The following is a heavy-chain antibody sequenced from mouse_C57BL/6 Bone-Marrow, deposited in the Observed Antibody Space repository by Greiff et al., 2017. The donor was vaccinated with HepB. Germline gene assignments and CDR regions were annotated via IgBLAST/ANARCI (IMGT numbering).Heavy chain of an antibody. V-gene: IGHV6-6*01. CDR2: IRNKANNHAT. D-gene: IGHD1-1*01. CDR3: TRARYGWYGSSPQYFDV. CDR1: GFTFSDAW. Sequence: EVQLVESGGGLVQPGGSMKLSCAASGFTFSDAWMDWVRQSPEKGLEWVAEIRNKANNHATYYAESVKGRFTISRDDSKSSVYLQMNSLRAEDTGIYYCTRARYGWYGSSPQYFDVWGTGTTVTVSS. J-gene: IGHJ1*03.